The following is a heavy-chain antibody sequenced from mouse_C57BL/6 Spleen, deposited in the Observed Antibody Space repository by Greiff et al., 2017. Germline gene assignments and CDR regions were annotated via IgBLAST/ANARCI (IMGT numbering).Heavy chain of an antibody. V-gene: IGHV1-52*01. Sequence: VQLQQPGAELVRPGSSVKLSCKASGYTFTSYWMPWVKQRPIQGLEWIGNIDPSDSETHYNQKFKDKATLTVDKSSSTAYMQLSSLTSEDSAVYYCARSGGYYAMDYWGQGTSVTVSS. CDR1: GYTFTSYW. CDR3: ARSGGYYAMDY. CDR2: IDPSDSET. J-gene: IGHJ4*01. D-gene: IGHD3-1*01.